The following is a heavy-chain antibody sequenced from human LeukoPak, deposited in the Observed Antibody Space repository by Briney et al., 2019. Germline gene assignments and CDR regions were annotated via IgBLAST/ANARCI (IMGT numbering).Heavy chain of an antibody. CDR1: GFTFTTYW. D-gene: IGHD5-18*01. CDR2: IKQDGTEK. CDR3: ARDIQPGYSYGYDYYYYYMDV. V-gene: IGHV3-7*01. Sequence: GESLRLSCAASGFTFTTYWLSWVRQAPGKGLEWVANIKQDGTEKYYVDSVKGRFTISRDNAKNSLYLQMNSLRAEDTAVYYCARDIQPGYSYGYDYYYYYMDVWGKGTTVTVSS. J-gene: IGHJ6*03.